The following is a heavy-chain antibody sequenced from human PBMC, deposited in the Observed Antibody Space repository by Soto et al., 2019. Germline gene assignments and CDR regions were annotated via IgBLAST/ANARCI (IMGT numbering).Heavy chain of an antibody. CDR3: ARIRLHGYYYYGMDV. Sequence: PSETLSLTCAVYGGSFSGYYLSWIRQPPGKGLEWIGEINHSGSTNYNPSLKSRVTISVDTSKNQFSLKLSSVTAADTAVYYCARIRLHGYYYYGMDVWGQGTTVTVSS. J-gene: IGHJ6*02. CDR2: INHSGST. V-gene: IGHV4-34*01. CDR1: GGSFSGYY.